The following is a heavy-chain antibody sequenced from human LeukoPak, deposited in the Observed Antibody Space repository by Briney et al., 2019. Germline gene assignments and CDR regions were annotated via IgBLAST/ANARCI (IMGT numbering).Heavy chain of an antibody. CDR2: ISGSGGST. J-gene: IGHJ4*02. Sequence: GGSLRLSCAASGFTFSSYAMSWVRQAPGKGLEWVSAISGSGGSTYYADSVKGRFTISRDNSKNTLYLQMNSLRAEDTAVYYGANTKYYYGSGSSAADYWGQGTLVTVSS. CDR3: ANTKYYYGSGSSAADY. CDR1: GFTFSSYA. D-gene: IGHD3-10*01. V-gene: IGHV3-23*01.